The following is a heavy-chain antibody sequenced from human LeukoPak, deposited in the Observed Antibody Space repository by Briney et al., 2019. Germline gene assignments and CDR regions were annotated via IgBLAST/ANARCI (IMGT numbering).Heavy chain of an antibody. V-gene: IGHV3-7*01. Sequence: GGSLRLSCAASGFTFSSYWMSWVRQAPGKGLEWVANIKQDGSEKYHVDSVKGRFTISRDHAENSLYLQMNSLRGEDTAVYFCARAGYSSGWDYWGQGTLVTVSS. D-gene: IGHD6-19*01. CDR3: ARAGYSSGWDY. CDR2: IKQDGSEK. J-gene: IGHJ4*02. CDR1: GFTFSSYW.